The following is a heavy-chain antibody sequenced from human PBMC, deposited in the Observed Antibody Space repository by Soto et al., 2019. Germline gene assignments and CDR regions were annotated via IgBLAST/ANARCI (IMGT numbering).Heavy chain of an antibody. V-gene: IGHV4-59*08. D-gene: IGHD3-10*01. CDR2: FRSGGGT. CDR1: GDSISSYN. CDR3: VRQGIGVLHGLVDV. Sequence: QVQLQESGPGLVKPSETLSLTCTVSGDSISSYNLAWIRQPPGKGLEWIGYFRSGGGTSYNSSLKSRGAISADTSMKQSSLRLSSVTAADTAVYYCVRQGIGVLHGLVDVWGQGTTVTVSS. J-gene: IGHJ6*02.